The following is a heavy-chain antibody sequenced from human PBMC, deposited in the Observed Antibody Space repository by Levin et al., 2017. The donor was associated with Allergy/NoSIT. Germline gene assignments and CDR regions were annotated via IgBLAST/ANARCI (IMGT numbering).Heavy chain of an antibody. CDR2: IYHNGRT. CDR3: ARAGWLVTNWFDP. CDR1: GYSISSGYF. V-gene: IGHV4-38-2*01. D-gene: IGHD6-19*01. Sequence: SQTLSLTCAVSGYSISSGYFWGWIRQPPGKGLEWIGSIYHNGRTYYNPSLRSRVTISVDTSKNQFSLRLTPVTAADTAVYYCARAGWLVTNWFDPWGQGTLVTVSS. J-gene: IGHJ5*02.